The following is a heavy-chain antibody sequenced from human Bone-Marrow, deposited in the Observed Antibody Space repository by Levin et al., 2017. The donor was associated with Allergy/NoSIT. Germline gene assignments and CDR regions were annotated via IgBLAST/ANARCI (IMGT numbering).Heavy chain of an antibody. V-gene: IGHV3-33*01. CDR3: ARVSGSGTGYYDY. J-gene: IGHJ4*02. CDR1: GFNFRIYG. CDR2: VWNDGNQK. D-gene: IGHD3-10*01. Sequence: GESLKISCATSGFNFRIYGIHWVRQAPGKGLEWVALVWNDGNQKQYVDSVKGRFTTSRDNSKSTVFLQMNSLRAEDTAVYFCARVSGSGTGYYDYWGQGVQVTVSS.